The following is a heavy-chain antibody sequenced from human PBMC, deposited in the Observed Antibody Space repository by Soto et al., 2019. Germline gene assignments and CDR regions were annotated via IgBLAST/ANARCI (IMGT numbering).Heavy chain of an antibody. V-gene: IGHV3-30*18. CDR3: AKNLMIVVTNYYYYGMDV. J-gene: IGHJ6*02. CDR2: ISYDGSNK. Sequence: QVQLVESGGGVVQPGRSLRLSCAASGFTFSSYGMHWVRQAPGKGLEWVAVISYDGSNKYYADSVKGRFTISRDNSKNXLXXXXNSLRAEDTAVYYCAKNLMIVVTNYYYYGMDVWGQGTTVTVSS. D-gene: IGHD3-22*01. CDR1: GFTFSSYG.